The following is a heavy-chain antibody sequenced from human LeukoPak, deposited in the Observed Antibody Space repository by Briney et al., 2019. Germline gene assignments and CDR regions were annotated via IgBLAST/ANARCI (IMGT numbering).Heavy chain of an antibody. D-gene: IGHD3-10*01. J-gene: IGHJ4*02. CDR2: INPNSGGT. Sequence: GASVKVSCKASGYTFTGYYMHWVRQAPGQGLEWMGWINPNSGGTNYAQKFQGRVTMTRDTSISTAYMELSRLRSDDTAVYYCAREVLWPTGGTPVDYWGQGTLVTVSS. CDR3: AREVLWPTGGTPVDY. CDR1: GYTFTGYY. V-gene: IGHV1-2*02.